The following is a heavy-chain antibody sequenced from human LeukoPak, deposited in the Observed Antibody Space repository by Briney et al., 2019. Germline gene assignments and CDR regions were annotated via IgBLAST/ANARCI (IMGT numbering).Heavy chain of an antibody. V-gene: IGHV4-39*01. J-gene: IGHJ5*02. CDR3: ARLTTDSTYHSGWFDP. Sequence: SKTLSLTCTVSGGSISRDIYYWGWIRQPPGKGLEWIGSIYYSGSTYYNPSLESRVTISVDTSKNQFSLKLSSVTAADTAVYYCARLTTDSTYHSGWFDPWGQGTRVTVSS. CDR2: IYYSGST. D-gene: IGHD3-22*01. CDR1: GGSISRDIYY.